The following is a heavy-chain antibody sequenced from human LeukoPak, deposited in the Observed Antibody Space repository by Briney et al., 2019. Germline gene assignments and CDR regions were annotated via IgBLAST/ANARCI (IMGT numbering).Heavy chain of an antibody. V-gene: IGHV3-21*01. CDR2: ISSSSSYI. J-gene: IGHJ4*02. D-gene: IGHD1-26*01. Sequence: GGSLRLSCAASGFTFSSYSMNWVRQAPGKGLEWVSSISSSSSYIYYADSVKGRFTISGDNAKNSLYLQMNSLRAEDTAVYYCARDEPSGSYNYWGQGTLVTVSS. CDR1: GFTFSSYS. CDR3: ARDEPSGSYNY.